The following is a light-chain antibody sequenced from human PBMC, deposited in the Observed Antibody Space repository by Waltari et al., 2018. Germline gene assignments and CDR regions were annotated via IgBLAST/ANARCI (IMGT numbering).Light chain of an antibody. CDR1: PSVDNSN. CDR3: QQFGGAPMYT. CDR2: SAA. Sequence: EVVLTQSPDTLSLSPGERATLSCRASPSVDNSNFAWYQQKPGQAPRLLLYSAATRDTGVPDRISGSGSGTDFTLTINKVEAADSAVYYCQQFGGAPMYTFGQGTKVEI. V-gene: IGKV3-20*01. J-gene: IGKJ2*01.